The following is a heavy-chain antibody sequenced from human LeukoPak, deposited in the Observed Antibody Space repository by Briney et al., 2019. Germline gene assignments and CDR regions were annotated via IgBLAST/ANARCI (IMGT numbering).Heavy chain of an antibody. J-gene: IGHJ4*02. D-gene: IGHD6-19*01. CDR3: ARDREQWLVDYFDY. CDR1: AYTFTVYY. Sequence: AAVTVSFSSSAYTFTVYYMHWVRQAPGQGLERMGCINPNSGGTNYAQKFQGRVTMTRDTSISTAYMELSRLRSDDTAVYYCARDREQWLVDYFDYWGQGTLVTVSS. CDR2: INPNSGGT. V-gene: IGHV1-2*02.